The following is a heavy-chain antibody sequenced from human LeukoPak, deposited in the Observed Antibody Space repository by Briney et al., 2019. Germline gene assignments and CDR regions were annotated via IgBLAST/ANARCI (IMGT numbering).Heavy chain of an antibody. CDR2: INHSGST. Sequence: SETLSLTCAVYGGSFSGYYWSWIRQPPGKGLEWIGEINHSGSTNYNPSLKSRVTISVDTSKNQFSLKLSSVTAADTAVYYCARRIYYYYMDVWGKGTTVTISS. CDR1: GGSFSGYY. CDR3: ARRIYYYYMDV. V-gene: IGHV4-34*01. J-gene: IGHJ6*03.